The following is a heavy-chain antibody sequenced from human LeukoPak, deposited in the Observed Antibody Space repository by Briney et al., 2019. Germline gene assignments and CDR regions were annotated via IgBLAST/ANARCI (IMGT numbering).Heavy chain of an antibody. CDR2: IYPGDSDT. J-gene: IGHJ6*02. V-gene: IGHV5-51*01. CDR3: ARPRYDILTGTYYGMDV. D-gene: IGHD3-9*01. CDR1: GCSFTSYW. Sequence: GESLKISCKGSGCSFTSYWIGWVRQMPGKGLEWMGIIYPGDSDTRYSPSFQGQVTISADKSISTACLQWSSLKASDTAMYYCARPRYDILTGTYYGMDVWGQGTTVTVSS.